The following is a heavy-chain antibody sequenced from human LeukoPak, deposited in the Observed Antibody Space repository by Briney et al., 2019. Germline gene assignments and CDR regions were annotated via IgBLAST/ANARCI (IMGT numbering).Heavy chain of an antibody. Sequence: GGSLRLSCAASGFTFSTYDMHWVRQVTGKGLEWVSGISAAGNTYYSGSVKGRFTISRENAKSSFYLQINSLRGGDTAVYYCARGLAGGLDPWGQGTLVTVSS. D-gene: IGHD3-9*01. J-gene: IGHJ5*02. CDR3: ARGLAGGLDP. V-gene: IGHV3-13*01. CDR1: GFTFSTYD. CDR2: ISAAGNT.